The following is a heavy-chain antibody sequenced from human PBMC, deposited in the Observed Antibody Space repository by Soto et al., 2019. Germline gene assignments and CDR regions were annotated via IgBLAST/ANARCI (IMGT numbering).Heavy chain of an antibody. J-gene: IGHJ4*02. CDR3: VSHRNYIVVSGSSFDY. Sequence: SETLSLTCTVSGGSIASSLYYWGWVRQSPGKGLEWIESIYYSGSTHYNPSLKSRVTVSVDTSKNQFSLKLTSVTAADTAVYFCVSHRNYIVVSGSSFDYWSQGTLVTVSS. V-gene: IGHV4-39*01. CDR1: GGSIASSLYY. D-gene: IGHD6-19*01. CDR2: IYYSGST.